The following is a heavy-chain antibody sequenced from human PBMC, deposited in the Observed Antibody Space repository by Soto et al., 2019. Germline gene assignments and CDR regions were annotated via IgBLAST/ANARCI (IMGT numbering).Heavy chain of an antibody. CDR1: GYTFTSYG. J-gene: IGHJ4*02. CDR3: AREHYHTLPQFEDY. CDR2: ISAFNGYT. D-gene: IGHD3-3*01. Sequence: QVQLVQSGAEVKKPGASVKVSCKASGYTFTSYGISWVRQAPGQGLEWMGWISAFNGYTNYAQNLQGRVTMTADTSTGTAYLELRSLRSDATAVYYCAREHYHTLPQFEDYGGQGTLVTVSS. V-gene: IGHV1-18*01.